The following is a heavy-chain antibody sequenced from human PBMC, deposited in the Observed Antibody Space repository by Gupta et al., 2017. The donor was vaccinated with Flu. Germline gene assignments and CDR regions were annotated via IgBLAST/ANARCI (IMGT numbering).Heavy chain of an antibody. CDR3: SRGETGPSPPGRNDC. CDR2: IRNKANSYTT. V-gene: IGHV3-72*01. CDR1: GFTFSEHY. D-gene: IGHD1-14*01. Sequence: RLVESGGGLVQPGGPLRLSCVVSGFTFSEHYMDWIRQAPGKGLEWVGRIRNKANSYTTEYAASVKDRFTITRDDSKSSLYLQMNSLKNEDTAVYYCSRGETGPSPPGRNDCWGQGTLVTVSS. J-gene: IGHJ4*02.